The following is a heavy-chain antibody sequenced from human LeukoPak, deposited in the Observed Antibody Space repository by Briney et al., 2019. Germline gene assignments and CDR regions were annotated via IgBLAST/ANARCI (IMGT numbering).Heavy chain of an antibody. CDR3: ATLRGLRDAFDI. CDR2: INSDGSST. CDR1: GFTFSSYW. J-gene: IGHJ3*02. Sequence: GGSLRLSCAASGFTFSSYWMHWVRQAPGKGLVWVSRINSDGSSTSYADSVKGRFSISRDNAKNTLYLQMNSLRAEDTAVYYCATLRGLRDAFDIWGQGTMVTVSS. V-gene: IGHV3-74*01. D-gene: IGHD2-21*02.